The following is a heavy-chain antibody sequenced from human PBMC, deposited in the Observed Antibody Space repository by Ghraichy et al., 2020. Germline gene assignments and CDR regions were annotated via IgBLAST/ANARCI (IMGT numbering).Heavy chain of an antibody. CDR3: ARVYTGLDY. D-gene: IGHD3-16*01. V-gene: IGHV3-48*03. Sequence: SCAASGFMFSSYGMNWVRQAPGKGLEWVSYISDSGSSIYYADSVKGRFTISRDNAKNSLYLQMNSLRAEDTAVYYCARVYTGLDYWGQGTLVTVSS. CDR2: ISDSGSSI. J-gene: IGHJ4*02. CDR1: GFMFSSYG.